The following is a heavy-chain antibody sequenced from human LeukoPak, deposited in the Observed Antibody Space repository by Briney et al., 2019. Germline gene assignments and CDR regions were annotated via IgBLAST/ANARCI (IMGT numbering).Heavy chain of an antibody. CDR2: ISSSGSSI. CDR3: ARDLRTPMGGVSDY. Sequence: PGGSLRLSCAASGFTLSNYEMNWVRQAPGKGLEWVASISSSGSSIYYADSVKGRFTIARDNAKNSVYLQMNSLRAEDTAVYYCARDLRTPMGGVSDYWGQGTLVTVSS. CDR1: GFTLSNYE. V-gene: IGHV3-48*03. D-gene: IGHD5-18*01. J-gene: IGHJ4*02.